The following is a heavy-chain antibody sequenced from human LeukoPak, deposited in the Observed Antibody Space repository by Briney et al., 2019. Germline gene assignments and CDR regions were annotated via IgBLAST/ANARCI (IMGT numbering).Heavy chain of an antibody. D-gene: IGHD1/OR15-1a*01. CDR1: GFTFSDYW. V-gene: IGHV3-74*01. CDR2: INTDDSSI. J-gene: IGHJ4*02. Sequence: GGSLRLSCAASGFTFSDYWMHWVRQAPGKGLVWVSLINTDDSSITYADSVKGRFTISRDNAKNTLYLQMNSLRAEDTAVYYCVRDRTPGILDYWGQGTLVTVSS. CDR3: VRDRTPGILDY.